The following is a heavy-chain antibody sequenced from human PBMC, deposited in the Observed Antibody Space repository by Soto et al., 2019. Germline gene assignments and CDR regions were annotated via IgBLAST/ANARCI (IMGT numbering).Heavy chain of an antibody. V-gene: IGHV3-7*01. CDR2: IKEDGSET. J-gene: IGHJ4*02. Sequence: PGGSLRLSCAASGFAFSSFWMTWVRQAPGRGLEWVANIKEDGSETHSVDSVKGRFTISRDNTKNSLYLQMNNLRVEDSAVYYCAGLKVDFWGLGTLVTVSS. CDR1: GFAFSSFW. CDR3: AGLKVDF.